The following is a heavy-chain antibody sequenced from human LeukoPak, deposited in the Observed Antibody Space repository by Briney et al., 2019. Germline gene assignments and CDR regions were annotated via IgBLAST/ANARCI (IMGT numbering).Heavy chain of an antibody. CDR1: GCTFDDYA. D-gene: IGHD2-2*01. J-gene: IGHJ4*02. Sequence: GGSLRLSCAASGCTFDDYAMHWVRQAPGKGLEWVSVISWNSGSIGYADSVKGRFTISRDNAKNSLYLHMNSLRAEDMALYYCAKGLFNQPLFDYWGPGTLVTVSS. CDR3: AKGLFNQPLFDY. CDR2: ISWNSGSI. V-gene: IGHV3-9*03.